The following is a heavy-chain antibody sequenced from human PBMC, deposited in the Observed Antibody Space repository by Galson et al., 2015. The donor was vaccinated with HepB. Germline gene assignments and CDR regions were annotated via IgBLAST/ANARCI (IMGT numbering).Heavy chain of an antibody. CDR1: GYTFTSYD. V-gene: IGHV1-8*01. J-gene: IGHJ3*02. Sequence: SVKVSCKASGYTFTSYDINWVRQATGQGLEWMGWMNPNSGNTGYAQKFQGRVTMTRNTSISTAYMELSSLRSEDTAVYYCATNNPRMDNWNLDDAFDIWGQGTMVTVSS. CDR2: MNPNSGNT. D-gene: IGHD1-1*01. CDR3: ATNNPRMDNWNLDDAFDI.